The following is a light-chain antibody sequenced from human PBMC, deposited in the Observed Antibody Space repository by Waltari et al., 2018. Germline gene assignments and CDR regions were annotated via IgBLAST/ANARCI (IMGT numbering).Light chain of an antibody. CDR1: ESISKY. CDR2: HAS. V-gene: IGKV3-20*01. Sequence: CRASESISKYLAWYQQKPGKAPKLLIYHASSRPSGIPDRFSGSGSGTDFSLTISRLQPEDFAVYYCQHYESLPVTFGQGTKVEIK. J-gene: IGKJ1*01. CDR3: QHYESLPVT.